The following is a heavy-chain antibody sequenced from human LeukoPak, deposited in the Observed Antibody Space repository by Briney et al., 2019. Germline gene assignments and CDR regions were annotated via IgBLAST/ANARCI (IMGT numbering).Heavy chain of an antibody. D-gene: IGHD2-2*01. CDR3: AHGSMYQLDY. J-gene: IGHJ4*02. V-gene: IGHV3-23*01. Sequence: PGGSLRLSCAASGFTFSSYWMSWVRQAPGKGLEWVSGIIGGAGSTYYADSVKGRFTISRDNSKNTLYLQMNSLRAEDTAVYYCAHGSMYQLDYWGQGTQVTVSS. CDR1: GFTFSSYW. CDR2: IIGGAGST.